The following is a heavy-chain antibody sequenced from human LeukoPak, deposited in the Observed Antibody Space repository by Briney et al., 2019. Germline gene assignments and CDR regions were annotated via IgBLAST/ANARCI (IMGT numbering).Heavy chain of an antibody. V-gene: IGHV3-64*02. CDR2: ISGNGGST. Sequence: GGSLRLSCAASGFTFSSYIMHWGRQAPGEGLEYVSAISGNGGSTYYAESVKGRFSISRDNSKNTLYLHMGSLTAEDMAVYYCARGRVSSGWYCDSWGQGTLVTVSS. CDR3: ARGRVSSGWYCDS. J-gene: IGHJ4*02. D-gene: IGHD6-19*01. CDR1: GFTFSSYI.